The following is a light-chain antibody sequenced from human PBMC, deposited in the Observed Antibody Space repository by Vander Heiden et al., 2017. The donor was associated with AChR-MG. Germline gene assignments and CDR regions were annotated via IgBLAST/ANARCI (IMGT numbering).Light chain of an antibody. Sequence: SYELTQPPSVSVSPGRTASIPCSGDKLGHKYISWYQQKPGQSPVLVIYQDNKRPSGIPERFSGSNSGNTATLTISGTQVVDEADYYCQAWDSSTMIFGGGTKLTVL. CDR1: KLGHKY. V-gene: IGLV3-1*01. J-gene: IGLJ2*01. CDR2: QDN. CDR3: QAWDSSTMI.